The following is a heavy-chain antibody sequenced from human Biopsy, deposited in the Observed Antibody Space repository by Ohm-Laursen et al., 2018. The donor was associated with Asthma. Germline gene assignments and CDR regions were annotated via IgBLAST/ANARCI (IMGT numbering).Heavy chain of an antibody. V-gene: IGHV1-69*06. CDR2: LSPMIGRA. J-gene: IGHJ6*02. Sequence: SSVKVSCKVSGDSFSIFTYSWVRQAPGQGLEWMGGLSPMIGRANYAQKFQGRVTISADRSTRTAYMELSSLTIEDTAVYYCARAVTILQEWSGGMDVWGQGTTVTVSS. CDR1: GDSFSIFT. CDR3: ARAVTILQEWSGGMDV. D-gene: IGHD3-3*01.